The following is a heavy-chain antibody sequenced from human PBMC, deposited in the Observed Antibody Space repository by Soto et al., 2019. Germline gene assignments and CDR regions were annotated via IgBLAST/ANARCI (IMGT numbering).Heavy chain of an antibody. CDR2: INPSGGST. CDR1: GYTFTSYY. J-gene: IGHJ6*02. V-gene: IGHV1-46*01. Sequence: ASVKVSCKASGYTFTSYYMHWVRQAPGQGLEWMGIINPSGGSTSYAQKFQGRVTMTRDTSTSTVYMELSSLRSEDTAVYYCARVGGYDSPYYYYGMDVWGQGTTVTVSS. CDR3: ARVGGYDSPYYYYGMDV. D-gene: IGHD5-12*01.